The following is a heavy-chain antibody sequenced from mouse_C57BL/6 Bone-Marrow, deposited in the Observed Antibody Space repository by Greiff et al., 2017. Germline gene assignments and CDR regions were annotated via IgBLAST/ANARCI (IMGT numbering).Heavy chain of an antibody. J-gene: IGHJ3*01. CDR3: ARRAYDYDLAWFAY. D-gene: IGHD2-4*01. V-gene: IGHV1-69*01. CDR1: GYTFTSYW. Sequence: VQLQQPGAELVMPGASVKLSCKASGYTFTSYWMHWVKQRPGQGLEWIGEIDPSDSYTNYNQKFKGKSTLTVDKSSSTAYMQLSSLTSEDSAVYYCARRAYDYDLAWFAYWGQGTLVTVSA. CDR2: IDPSDSYT.